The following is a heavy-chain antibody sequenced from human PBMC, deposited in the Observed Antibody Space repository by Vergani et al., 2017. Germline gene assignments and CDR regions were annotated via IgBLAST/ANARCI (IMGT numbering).Heavy chain of an antibody. CDR2: ISTSGGST. D-gene: IGHD3-10*01. Sequence: EVQLLESGGGLVQPGGSLRLSCAASGFTFSNNAMSWVRKAPGKGLEWVSGISTSGGSTFYADSVKGRFTISIDNSKNTLALQLNSLRAEDTAVYYCAKDWGSMVRGIIDYWGQGSLVTVSS. V-gene: IGHV3-23*01. J-gene: IGHJ4*02. CDR3: AKDWGSMVRGIIDY. CDR1: GFTFSNNA.